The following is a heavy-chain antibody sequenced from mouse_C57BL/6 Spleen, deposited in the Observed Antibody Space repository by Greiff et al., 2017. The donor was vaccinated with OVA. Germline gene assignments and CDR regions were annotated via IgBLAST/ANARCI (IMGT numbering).Heavy chain of an antibody. D-gene: IGHD1-1*01. CDR1: GFTFSDYG. J-gene: IGHJ4*01. CDR3: AKCSYDYAMDY. CDR2: ISSGSSTI. Sequence: VQLKQSGGGLVKPGGSLKLSCAASGFTFSDYGMHWVRQAPEKGLEWVAYISSGSSTIYYADTVKGRFTISRDNAKNTLFLQMTSLRSEDTAMYYCAKCSYDYAMDYWGQGTSVTVSS. V-gene: IGHV5-17*01.